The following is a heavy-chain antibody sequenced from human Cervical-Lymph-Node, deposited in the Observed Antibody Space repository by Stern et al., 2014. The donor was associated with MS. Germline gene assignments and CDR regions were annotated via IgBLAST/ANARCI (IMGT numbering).Heavy chain of an antibody. J-gene: IGHJ4*02. CDR2: IVPIFGTP. V-gene: IGHV1-69*06. CDR3: AGPRLAF. Sequence: DQLVESGTEVKKPGSSVKVSCKASGDTFISYAITWVRQAPGHGLEWMGDIVPIFGTPNYAQKFQGRVTISADRSTSTAYMEVHSLTSEDTAVYYCAGPRLAFWGQGTQVIVSS. CDR1: GDTFISYA.